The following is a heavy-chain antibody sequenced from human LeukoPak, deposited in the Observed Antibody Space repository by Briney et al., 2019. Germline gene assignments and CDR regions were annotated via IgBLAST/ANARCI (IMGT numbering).Heavy chain of an antibody. Sequence: SETLSLTCTVSGDSISSGNYYWTWIRQPAGKGLEWIGRIYTSGNTNYNPSLKSQVTISMDTSKNQFSLNLNSVTAADTAVYYCARDRAGDSFDIWGQGTMVIVSS. CDR3: ARDRAGDSFDI. CDR1: GDSISSGNYY. D-gene: IGHD7-27*01. V-gene: IGHV4-61*02. CDR2: IYTSGNT. J-gene: IGHJ3*02.